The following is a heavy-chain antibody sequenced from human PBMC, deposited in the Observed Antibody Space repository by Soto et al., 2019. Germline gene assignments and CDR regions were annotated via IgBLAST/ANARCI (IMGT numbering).Heavy chain of an antibody. CDR2: IYYSGST. J-gene: IGHJ4*02. D-gene: IGHD6-13*01. V-gene: IGHV4-39*01. CDR3: ARRRSSSNWNY. Sequence: QLQLQESGPGLVKPSETLSLTCTVSGGSISSSSYYWGWIRQPPGKGLEWIGTIYYSGSTYYNPSLKSRVTISVDTSKNQSSLKLSSVTAADTAVYYCARRRSSSNWNYWGQGTLVTVSS. CDR1: GGSISSSSYY.